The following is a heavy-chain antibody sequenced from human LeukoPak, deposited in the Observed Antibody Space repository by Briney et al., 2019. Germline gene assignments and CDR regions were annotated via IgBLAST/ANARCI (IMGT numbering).Heavy chain of an antibody. Sequence: GGSLRLSCAASGFTFSSYAMSWVRQAPGKGLEWVSAISGSGGSTYYADSVKGRFTISRDNSKNTLYLQMNSLRAEDTAVYYCVKDLLLWFGELFDYWGQGTLVTVSS. V-gene: IGHV3-23*01. CDR2: ISGSGGST. D-gene: IGHD3-10*01. CDR1: GFTFSSYA. J-gene: IGHJ4*02. CDR3: VKDLLLWFGELFDY.